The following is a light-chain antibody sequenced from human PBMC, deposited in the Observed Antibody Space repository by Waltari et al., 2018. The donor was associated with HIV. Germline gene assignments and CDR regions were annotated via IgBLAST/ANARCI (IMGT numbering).Light chain of an antibody. CDR2: GAS. Sequence: ILMTQSPVTLSVSPGERATLSCWASQSIRINLAWYEQKPGQTPRLLIYGASTRATGTPARFSGSGSGTEFTLTISSLQSEDLAFYYCQQYHNWPITFGGGTKVEIK. CDR1: QSIRIN. V-gene: IGKV3D-15*01. J-gene: IGKJ4*01. CDR3: QQYHNWPIT.